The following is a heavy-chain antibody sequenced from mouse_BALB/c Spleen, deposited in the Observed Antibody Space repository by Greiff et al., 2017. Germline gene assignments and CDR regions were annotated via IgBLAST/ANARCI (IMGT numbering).Heavy chain of an antibody. J-gene: IGHJ4*01. CDR1: GYTFTSYN. Sequence: QVQLQQPGAELVKPGASVKMSCKASGYTFTSYNMHWVKQTPGQGLEWIGAIYPGNGDTSYHQKFKGKATLTADKSSSTAYMQLSSLTSEDSAVYDCAGGSGYDAMDYWGQGTSVTVSS. D-gene: IGHD3-1*01. CDR2: IYPGNGDT. V-gene: IGHV1-12*01. CDR3: AGGSGYDAMDY.